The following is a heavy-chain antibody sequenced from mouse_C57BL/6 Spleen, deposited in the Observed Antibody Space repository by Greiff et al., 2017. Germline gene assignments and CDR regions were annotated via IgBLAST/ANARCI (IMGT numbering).Heavy chain of an antibody. D-gene: IGHD1-1*01. Sequence: VQLQQSGPELVKPGASVKLSCKASGYTFTSYDLNWVKQRPGQGLEWIGWIYPRDGSTKYNEKFKGKATLTVDTSSSTSYMELHSLTSEDAAVFDCARSYYYGSISYLDCWGQGTTRTVSS. J-gene: IGHJ2*01. CDR1: GYTFTSYD. CDR3: ARSYYYGSISYLDC. V-gene: IGHV1-85*01. CDR2: IYPRDGST.